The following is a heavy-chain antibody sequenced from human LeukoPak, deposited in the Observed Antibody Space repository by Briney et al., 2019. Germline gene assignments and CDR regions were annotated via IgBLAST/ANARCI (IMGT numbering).Heavy chain of an antibody. V-gene: IGHV1-2*02. D-gene: IGHD6-13*01. CDR1: GYTFSDSY. CDR3: ARDSALGFSSSWAPDY. J-gene: IGHJ4*02. CDR2: INPSSGVT. Sequence: GASVKVSCKTSGYTFSDSYMHWVRQAPGQGPEWMGWINPSSGVTNYAQNFQGRVTMTRDTSISTAYMELMRLTYDDTAVYFCARDSALGFSSSWAPDYWGQGTLVSVSS.